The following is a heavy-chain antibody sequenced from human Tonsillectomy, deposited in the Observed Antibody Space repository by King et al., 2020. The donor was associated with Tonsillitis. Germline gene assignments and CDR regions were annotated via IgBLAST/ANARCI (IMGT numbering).Heavy chain of an antibody. CDR2: ISASGGST. CDR1: GFTFSSHA. CDR3: AKDRLWFGDRRYYFDF. D-gene: IGHD3-10*01. V-gene: IGHV3-23*04. Sequence: VQLVESGGGLVQPGGSLRLSCAASGFTFSSHAMSWVRQAPGKGLEWVSAISASGGSTYYADSVKGRFTIFRDNFKNTLYLQMNSLRAEDTAVYYCAKDRLWFGDRRYYFDFWGQGNLVTVSS. J-gene: IGHJ4*02.